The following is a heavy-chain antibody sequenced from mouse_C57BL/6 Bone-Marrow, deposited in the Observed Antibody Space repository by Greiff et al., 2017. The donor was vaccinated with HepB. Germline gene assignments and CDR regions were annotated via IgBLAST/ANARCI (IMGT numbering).Heavy chain of an antibody. J-gene: IGHJ1*03. V-gene: IGHV1-82*01. CDR3: ARWYYGSPWYFDV. Sequence: VKLQESGPELVKPGASVKISCKASGYAFSSSWMNWVKQRPGKGLEWIGRIYPGDGDTNYNGKFKGKATLTADKSSSTAYMQLSSLTSEDSAVYFCARWYYGSPWYFDVWGTGTTVTVSS. D-gene: IGHD1-1*01. CDR1: GYAFSSSW. CDR2: IYPGDGDT.